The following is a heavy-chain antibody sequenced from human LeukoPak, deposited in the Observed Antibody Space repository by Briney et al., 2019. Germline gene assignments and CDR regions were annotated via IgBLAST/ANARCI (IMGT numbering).Heavy chain of an antibody. CDR2: INQDRSEK. CDR3: PRDRGDPTIY. CDR1: GFTFSSCW. D-gene: IGHD2-21*01. J-gene: IGHJ4*02. Sequence: GGSLRLSCAASGFTFSSCWMSWVRQAPGKGLEWVANINQDRSEKYYVDSVKGRFTISRDNAKNSLYLQMSSVRAAETAVYYCPRDRGDPTIYWGQGTLVTVSS. V-gene: IGHV3-7*01.